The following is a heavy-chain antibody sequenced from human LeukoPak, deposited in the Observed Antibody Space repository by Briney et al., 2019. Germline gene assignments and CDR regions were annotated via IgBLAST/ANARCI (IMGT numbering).Heavy chain of an antibody. CDR2: LTPDGSDK. CDR1: GFTFSNYC. D-gene: IGHD3-3*01. CDR3: AREVYDDAYES. Sequence: PGGSLRLSCTGSGFTFSNYCMTWARQAPGKGLEWVANLTPDGSDKYYVDSVKGRFTISRDNANKLVYLQMNSLRAEDTAVYYCAREVYDDAYESWGQGTLVIVSS. V-gene: IGHV3-7*01. J-gene: IGHJ5*02.